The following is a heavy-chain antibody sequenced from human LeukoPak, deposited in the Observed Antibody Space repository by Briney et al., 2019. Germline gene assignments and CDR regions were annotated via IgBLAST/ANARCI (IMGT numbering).Heavy chain of an antibody. J-gene: IGHJ3*02. CDR1: GGSITRSKW. CDR2: VYVGGST. Sequence: TSGTLSLTCAVSGGSITRSKWWSWVRQPPGKGLEWVGQVYVGGSTSYNPSLKSRVTISVDKSNQLSLKLSSVTAADTAVYYCARASIPRRGPPGAFDIWGQGTMVTVSS. V-gene: IGHV4-4*02. CDR3: ARASIPRRGPPGAFDI. D-gene: IGHD3-16*01.